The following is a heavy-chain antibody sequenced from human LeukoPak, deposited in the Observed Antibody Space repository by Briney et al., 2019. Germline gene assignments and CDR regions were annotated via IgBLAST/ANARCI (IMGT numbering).Heavy chain of an antibody. Sequence: PGGSLRLSCAASGFTFSSYAMHWVRQAPGKGLEYVSAISSNGGSTYYANSVKGRFTISRDNSKNLLYLQMNSLRAEDTAVYYCARLRYFDSSHYFDYWGQGTLVTVSS. CDR1: GFTFSSYA. V-gene: IGHV3-64*01. D-gene: IGHD3-9*01. CDR3: ARLRYFDSSHYFDY. CDR2: ISSNGGST. J-gene: IGHJ4*02.